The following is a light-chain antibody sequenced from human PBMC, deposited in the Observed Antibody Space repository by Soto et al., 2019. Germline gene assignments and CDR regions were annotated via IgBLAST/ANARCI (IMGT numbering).Light chain of an antibody. CDR2: NDN. CDR3: ATWDASLNGDV. Sequence: QSVLTQPPSASGTPGQRVTISCSGSSSNIGSNTVNWYQQLPGTAPKLLIYNDNQRPSGVPDRFSGSKSGTSASLAISGLQSEDEADYACATWDASLNGDVFGAGTKVTVL. CDR1: SSNIGSNT. V-gene: IGLV1-44*01. J-gene: IGLJ1*01.